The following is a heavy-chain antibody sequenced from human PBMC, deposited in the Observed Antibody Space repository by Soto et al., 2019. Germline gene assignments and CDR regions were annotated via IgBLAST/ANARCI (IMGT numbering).Heavy chain of an antibody. CDR2: INAGNGNT. D-gene: IGHD3-3*01. J-gene: IGHJ4*02. CDR1: GYTFTDYA. Sequence: ASVKVSCKASGYTFTDYAIQWVRQAPGQRLEWMGWINAGNGNTKYSQKFQGRVTITRDTSASTAYIELSSLRSEDTAVYYCAREHDFWIGYSFVYWGQGTLVTVSS. CDR3: AREHDFWIGYSFVY. V-gene: IGHV1-3*01.